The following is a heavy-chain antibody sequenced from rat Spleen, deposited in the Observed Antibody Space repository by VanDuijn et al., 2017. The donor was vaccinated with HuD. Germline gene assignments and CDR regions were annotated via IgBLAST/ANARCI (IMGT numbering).Heavy chain of an antibody. J-gene: IGHJ2*01. V-gene: IGHV5-22*01. CDR1: GFTFSDYY. CDR2: ISHEGSSA. Sequence: ELQLVESGGGLVQPGRSLKLSCAASGFTFSDYYMAWVRQAPKKGLEWVASISHEGSSAYYGDSVKGRFTVSRDNAKTTLYLQMNSLRSEDTATYYCARPPVYYGYDSDYFDYWGQGVMVTVSP. CDR3: ARPPVYYGYDSDYFDY. D-gene: IGHD1-7*01.